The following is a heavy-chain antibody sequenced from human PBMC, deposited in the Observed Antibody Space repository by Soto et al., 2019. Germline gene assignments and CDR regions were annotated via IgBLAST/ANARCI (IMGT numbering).Heavy chain of an antibody. D-gene: IGHD3-16*01. V-gene: IGHV3-48*02. CDR3: ARDLPLARWVGGMDV. CDR2: IDSASII. Sequence: GGSLRLSCAASGFTFSSYSMNWVRQAPGKGLEWVSYIDSASIIYYADSVKGRFIISRDNAKNSLYLRMNSLRDEDTAVYYCARDLPLARWVGGMDVWGQGILVTVSS. CDR1: GFTFSSYS. J-gene: IGHJ4*02.